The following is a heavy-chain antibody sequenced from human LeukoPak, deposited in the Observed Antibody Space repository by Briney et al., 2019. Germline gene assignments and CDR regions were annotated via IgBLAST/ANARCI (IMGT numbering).Heavy chain of an antibody. Sequence: GGSLRLSCAVSGLTFSNAWMSWVRQAPGKGLEWVGRVKTKTDGGTTDYAAPVKGRFTISREDSENTVYLQMNSLKTEDTAVYYCSTGEWLVLDYWGQGTLVTVS. CDR2: VKTKTDGGTT. CDR3: STGEWLVLDY. V-gene: IGHV3-15*01. CDR1: GLTFSNAW. D-gene: IGHD6-19*01. J-gene: IGHJ4*02.